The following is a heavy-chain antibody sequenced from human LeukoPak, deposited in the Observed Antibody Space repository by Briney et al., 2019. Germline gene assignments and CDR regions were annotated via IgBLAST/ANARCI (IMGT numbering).Heavy chain of an antibody. Sequence: GGSLRLSCAASGFTFSNYWMNWVRQAPGKGLEWVANIKQEGSDKNCVGSVRGRFTISRGNAKNLLYLLMHSLRVEDTAVYYCARSGSNGDDYWGQGTLVTVSS. D-gene: IGHD5-24*01. CDR3: ARSGSNGDDY. CDR1: GFTFSNYW. CDR2: IKQEGSDK. V-gene: IGHV3-7*01. J-gene: IGHJ4*02.